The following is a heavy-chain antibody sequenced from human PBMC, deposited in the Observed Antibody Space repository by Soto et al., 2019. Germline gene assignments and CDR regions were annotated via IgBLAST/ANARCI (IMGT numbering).Heavy chain of an antibody. V-gene: IGHV1-18*01. J-gene: IGHJ6*03. Sequence: GASVKVSCKASGYTFSSYGISWGRQAPGQRLEWMGWISAYNGNTNYAQKLQGRVTMTTDTSTSTAYMELRSLRSDDTAVYYCAGGPSLGAGYYYYMDVWGKGTTVTVSS. CDR1: GYTFSSYG. CDR3: AGGPSLGAGYYYYMDV. CDR2: ISAYNGNT. D-gene: IGHD3-16*01.